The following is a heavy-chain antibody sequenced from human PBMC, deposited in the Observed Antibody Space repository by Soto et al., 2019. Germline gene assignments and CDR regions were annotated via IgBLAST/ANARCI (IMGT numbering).Heavy chain of an antibody. Sequence: SVKVSCKASGGTFSSYAISWVRQAPGQGLEWMGGIIPIFGTANYAQKFQGRVTITADESTSTAYMELSSLRSEDTAVYYCASAPRGNYGYPSYFDYWVQGTLLTFSS. V-gene: IGHV1-69*13. D-gene: IGHD3-10*01. CDR2: IIPIFGTA. CDR3: ASAPRGNYGYPSYFDY. CDR1: GGTFSSYA. J-gene: IGHJ4*02.